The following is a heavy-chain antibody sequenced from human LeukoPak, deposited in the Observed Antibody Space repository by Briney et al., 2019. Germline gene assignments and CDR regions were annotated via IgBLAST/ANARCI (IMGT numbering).Heavy chain of an antibody. D-gene: IGHD3-16*01. J-gene: IGHJ5*02. V-gene: IGHV4-34*01. CDR1: NGSFSGYY. Sequence: SETLSLTCAVYNGSFSGYYWSWIRQSPGKGLEWIGEVNHGGDTNYNPSLGSRVTISVDTSKNHFSLNLRSVTAADTAVYNCARAAWNGGGGFDPWGRGTLVTVSS. CDR2: VNHGGDT. CDR3: ARAAWNGGGGFDP.